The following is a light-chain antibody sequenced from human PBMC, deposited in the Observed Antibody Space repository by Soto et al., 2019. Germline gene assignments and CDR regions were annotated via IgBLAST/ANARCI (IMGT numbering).Light chain of an antibody. V-gene: IGKV3-11*01. Sequence: ELVLTQSPATLSVSPGERATLSCRASQSVSSNLAWYQQKPGQAPRLLIYGASNRATGIPARFSGSGSGTDFTLTISSLEPGDFAVYYCQQRTNWPLGTFGGGTKVDIK. CDR3: QQRTNWPLGT. CDR1: QSVSSN. CDR2: GAS. J-gene: IGKJ4*01.